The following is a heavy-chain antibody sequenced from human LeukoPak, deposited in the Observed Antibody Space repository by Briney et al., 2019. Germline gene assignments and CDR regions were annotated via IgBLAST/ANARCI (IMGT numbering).Heavy chain of an antibody. Sequence: SETLSLTCAVYGGSFSGYYWSWIRQPPGKGLEWIGEINHSGSTNYNPSLKSRVTISVDTSKNQFSLKLSSVTAADTAVYYCARPSRTYYYGSGSYIYAFDIWGPGTMVTVSS. V-gene: IGHV4-34*01. CDR1: GGSFSGYY. J-gene: IGHJ3*02. CDR2: INHSGST. CDR3: ARPSRTYYYGSGSYIYAFDI. D-gene: IGHD3-10*01.